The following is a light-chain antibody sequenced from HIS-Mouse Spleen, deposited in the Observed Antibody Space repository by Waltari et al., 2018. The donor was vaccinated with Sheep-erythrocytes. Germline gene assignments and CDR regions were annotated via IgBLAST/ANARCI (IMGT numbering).Light chain of an antibody. J-gene: IGLJ1*01. Sequence: QSALTQPRSVSGSPGQSVTIPCTGTSSDVGGYNYVPWYQQHPGKAPKLMIYDVSKRPSGVPDRFSGSNSGNTATLTISRVEAGDEADYYCQVWDSSSDHYVFGTGTKVTVL. CDR1: SSDVGGYNY. CDR3: QVWDSSSDHYV. V-gene: IGLV2-11*01. CDR2: DVS.